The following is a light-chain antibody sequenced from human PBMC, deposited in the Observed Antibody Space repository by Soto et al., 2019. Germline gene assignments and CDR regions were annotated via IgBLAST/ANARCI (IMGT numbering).Light chain of an antibody. CDR2: GKN. J-gene: IGLJ3*02. V-gene: IGLV1-40*01. CDR3: QSYDSSLSGWV. CDR1: NSNIGAGYD. Sequence: QSVLTQPPSVSGAPGQRVTISCTGNNSNIGAGYDVHWYQQLPGTAPKVLMDGKNNRPSGVPDRFSGSKSGTSASLAITGLQAEDEADYYCQSYDSSLSGWVFGGGTKLTVL.